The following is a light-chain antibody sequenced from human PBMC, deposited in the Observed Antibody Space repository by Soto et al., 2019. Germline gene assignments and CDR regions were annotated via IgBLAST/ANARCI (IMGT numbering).Light chain of an antibody. CDR1: SSDVGGYNY. J-gene: IGLJ1*01. CDR2: DVI. CDR3: SSSTSSSTGV. Sequence: QSALTQPASVSGSPGQSITISCTGTSSDVGGYNYVSWYQQHPGKAPKLMIYDVINRPSGVSSRFSGSKSGNTASLTISGLQAEDEADYYCSSSTSSSTGVFGTGTKLTVL. V-gene: IGLV2-14*01.